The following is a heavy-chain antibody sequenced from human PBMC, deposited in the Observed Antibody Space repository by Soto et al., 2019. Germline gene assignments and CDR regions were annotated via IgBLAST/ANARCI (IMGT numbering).Heavy chain of an antibody. Sequence: GASVKVSCKASGGTFSSYAISWVRQAPGQGLEWMGGIIPIFGTANYAQKFQGRVTMNADKSTSTAYMELSSLRSEDTAVYYCARAIYDILTVHSPYYSYYGMDVWGQGTTVTVSS. CDR2: IIPIFGTA. CDR3: ARAIYDILTVHSPYYSYYGMDV. CDR1: GGTFSSYA. D-gene: IGHD3-9*01. J-gene: IGHJ6*02. V-gene: IGHV1-69*06.